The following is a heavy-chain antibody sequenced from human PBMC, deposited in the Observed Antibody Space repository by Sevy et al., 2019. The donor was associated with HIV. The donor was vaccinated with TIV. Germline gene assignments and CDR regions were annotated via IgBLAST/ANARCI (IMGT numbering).Heavy chain of an antibody. Sequence: GGSLRLSCAASGFSFSSYALHWVRQAPGKGLEYVSAISSNGGSTYYADSVKGRFTISRDNSKNTLYLQMGSLRAEDRVVYYCAGGGGGGYSYSLDYWGQGTLVTVSS. D-gene: IGHD5-18*01. CDR3: AGGGGGGYSYSLDY. CDR2: ISSNGGST. CDR1: GFSFSSYA. J-gene: IGHJ4*02. V-gene: IGHV3-64*02.